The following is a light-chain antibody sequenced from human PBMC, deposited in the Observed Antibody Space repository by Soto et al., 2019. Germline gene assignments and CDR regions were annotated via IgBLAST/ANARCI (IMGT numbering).Light chain of an antibody. CDR1: SSDVGGYNY. V-gene: IGLV2-14*01. J-gene: IGLJ1*01. CDR2: DVS. CDR3: NSYTSSSTLNYV. Sequence: QSALTKPASVSGSPGQSITISCTGTSSDVGGYNYVSWYQQHPGKAPKLMIYDVSNRPSGVSNRFSGSKSGNTASLTISGLQAEDEADYYCNSYTSSSTLNYVFGTGTKVTVL.